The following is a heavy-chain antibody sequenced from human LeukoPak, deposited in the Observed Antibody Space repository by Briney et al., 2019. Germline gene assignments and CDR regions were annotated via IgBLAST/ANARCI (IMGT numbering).Heavy chain of an antibody. CDR3: ARGDVVATALDP. V-gene: IGHV4-59*08. J-gene: IGHJ5*02. D-gene: IGHD5-12*01. CDR2: IYYSGST. Sequence: PSETLSLTCTVSGGSISTYYWNWIRQPPGKGLEGIGYIYYSGSTKYNPSLKARVTISVDTSKNQFSLKLSSVTAADTAVYYCARGDVVATALDPWGQGTLVTVSS. CDR1: GGSISTYY.